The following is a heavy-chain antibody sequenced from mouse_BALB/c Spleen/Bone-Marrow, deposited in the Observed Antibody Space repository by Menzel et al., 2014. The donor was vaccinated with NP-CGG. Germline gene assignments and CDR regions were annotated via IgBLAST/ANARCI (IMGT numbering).Heavy chain of an antibody. D-gene: IGHD2-2*01. CDR1: GYTFTSYW. Sequence: VQLQQSGAELVKPGASVKLSCKASGYTFTSYWMHWVKQRPGQGLEWIGEINPSNGRADYNEKFRSKATLTVDRSSSTGYMQLSSLTSEDSAVYYCARAGGYDGFAYWGQGTLVTVSA. CDR3: ARAGGYDGFAY. J-gene: IGHJ3*01. CDR2: INPSNGRA. V-gene: IGHV1S81*02.